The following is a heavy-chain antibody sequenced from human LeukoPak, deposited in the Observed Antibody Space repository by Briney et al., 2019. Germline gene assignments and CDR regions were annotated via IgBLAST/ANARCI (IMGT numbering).Heavy chain of an antibody. Sequence: SVKVSCKASGYTFTDYYLHWVRQAPGQGLEWMGGIIPIFGTANYAQKFQGRVTITADESTSTAYMELSSLRSEDTAVYYCASSLGPYYYYGMDVWGQGTTVTVSS. CDR2: IIPIFGTA. CDR3: ASSLGPYYYYGMDV. CDR1: GYTFTDYY. V-gene: IGHV1-69*13. J-gene: IGHJ6*02.